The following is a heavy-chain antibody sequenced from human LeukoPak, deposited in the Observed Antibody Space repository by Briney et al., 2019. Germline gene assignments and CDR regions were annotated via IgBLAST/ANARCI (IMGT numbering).Heavy chain of an antibody. Sequence: GGSLRLSCAASGFTFNTFGLTWVRQAPGKGLEWVSIISGSGSNTIYADSVRGRFTVSRDNSKNTLYLQMNTLRAEDTAVYYCAKAPKYCGGDCYSYLDYWGQGTLVTVSS. CDR1: GFTFNTFG. V-gene: IGHV3-23*01. CDR3: AKAPKYCGGDCYSYLDY. D-gene: IGHD2-21*02. J-gene: IGHJ4*02. CDR2: ISGSGSNT.